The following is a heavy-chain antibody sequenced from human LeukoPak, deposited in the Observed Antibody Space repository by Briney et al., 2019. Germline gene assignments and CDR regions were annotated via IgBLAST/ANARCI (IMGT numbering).Heavy chain of an antibody. CDR2: ISSSSSTI. J-gene: IGHJ4*02. D-gene: IGHD4-11*01. CDR3: ARGRQSVTSGGYDY. V-gene: IGHV3-48*04. Sequence: GGSLRLSCAASGFTFSSYSMNWVRQAPGKGLEWVSYISSSSSTIYYADSVKGRFTISRDNAKNSLYLQMNSLRAEDTAVYYCARGRQSVTSGGYDYWGQGTLVTVSS. CDR1: GFTFSSYS.